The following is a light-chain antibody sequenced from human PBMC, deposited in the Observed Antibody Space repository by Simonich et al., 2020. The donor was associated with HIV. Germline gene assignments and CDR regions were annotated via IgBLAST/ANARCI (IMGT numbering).Light chain of an antibody. V-gene: IGKV1-5*03. Sequence: DIQMTQSPSTLSASVGDRVTITCRSSQSINNWLAWYQQKPGKAPKLLIYKASSLESGVPSTFSGSGSGTEFTLPISSLQPDDFATYYCQQYNSHFPTFGQGTKVEIK. J-gene: IGKJ1*01. CDR1: QSINNW. CDR3: QQYNSHFPT. CDR2: KAS.